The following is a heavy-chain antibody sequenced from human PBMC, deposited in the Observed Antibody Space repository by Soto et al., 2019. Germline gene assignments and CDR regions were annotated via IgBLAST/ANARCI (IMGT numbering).Heavy chain of an antibody. CDR1: GGNSSSLC. D-gene: IGHD1-7*01. V-gene: IGHV4-59*08. J-gene: IGHJ3*02. CDR2: IYYSGST. Sequence: SVTWTVAGGNSSSLCCSWILKTTGKGLEWIGYIYYSGSTNYNPSLKSRVTISVDTSKNQFSLKLSSVTAADTAVYYCARHLYNWNYVYAFDILGQGTMVTGSS. CDR3: ARHLYNWNYVYAFDI.